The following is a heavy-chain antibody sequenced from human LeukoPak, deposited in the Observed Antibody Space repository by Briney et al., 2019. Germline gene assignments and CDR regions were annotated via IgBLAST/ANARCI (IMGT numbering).Heavy chain of an antibody. CDR1: GFTFSSYA. Sequence: GGSLRLSCAASGFTFSSYAMHWVRQAPGKGLEWVAVISYDGSNKYYADSVKGRFTISRDNSKNTLYPQMNSLRAEDTAVYYCARGGSGSYLTAGNRAFDIWGQGTMVTVSS. CDR3: ARGGSGSYLTAGNRAFDI. V-gene: IGHV3-30-3*01. D-gene: IGHD1-26*01. CDR2: ISYDGSNK. J-gene: IGHJ3*02.